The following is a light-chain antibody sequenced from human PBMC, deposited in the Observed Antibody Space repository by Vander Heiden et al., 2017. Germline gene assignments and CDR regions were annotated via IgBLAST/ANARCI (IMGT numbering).Light chain of an antibody. CDR2: RND. CDR3: ATWDDSLIWV. CDR1: SSNIGSNP. Sequence: HSVLTQPPPASGTPGQRVTICCSGSSSNIGSNPVNWYQQVPGTAPKLLISRNDQRPSGIPDRFSGSKSGTSASLAISGLQSEDEADYYCATWDDSLIWVFGGGTKLTVL. J-gene: IGLJ3*02. V-gene: IGLV1-44*01.